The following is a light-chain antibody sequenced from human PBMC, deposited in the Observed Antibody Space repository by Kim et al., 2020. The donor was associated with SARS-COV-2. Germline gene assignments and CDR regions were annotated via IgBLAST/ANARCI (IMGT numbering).Light chain of an antibody. CDR1: SGSVSTSYY. J-gene: IGLJ3*02. Sequence: GGTVPLTCGLSSGSVSTSYYPSWYQQTPGQAPRTLIYSTNTRSSGVPDRSSGSILGNKAALTITGAQADDESDYYCVLYMGSGIWVFGGGTQLTVL. CDR2: STN. CDR3: VLYMGSGIWV. V-gene: IGLV8-61*01.